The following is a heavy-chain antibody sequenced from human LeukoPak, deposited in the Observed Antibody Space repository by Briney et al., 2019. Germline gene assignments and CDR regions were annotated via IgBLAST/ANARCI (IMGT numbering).Heavy chain of an antibody. CDR2: ISYDGSNK. Sequence: SGGSLRLSCAASGFTFSSYAMHWVRQAPGKGLEWVAVISYDGSNKYYADSVKGRFTISRDNSKNTLYLQMNSLRAEDTAVYYCARGGEWLDPERTPVDYWGQGTLVTVSS. D-gene: IGHD6-19*01. J-gene: IGHJ4*02. CDR1: GFTFSSYA. CDR3: ARGGEWLDPERTPVDY. V-gene: IGHV3-30-3*01.